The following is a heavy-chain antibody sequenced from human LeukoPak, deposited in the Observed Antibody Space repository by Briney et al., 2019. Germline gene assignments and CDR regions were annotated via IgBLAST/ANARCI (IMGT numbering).Heavy chain of an antibody. V-gene: IGHV3-23*01. J-gene: IGHJ4*02. CDR2: IRGRRAST. D-gene: IGHD4-17*01. Sequence: GGSLRLSCAASGFTFSSYAMSWVREALGKGLEWGSGIRGRRASTYHADSAKRRFTISRDNSKNTLYLQMNSLRVEDTAVYYCVTPGPTVTGGFEYWGQGTLVTVSS. CDR3: VTPGPTVTGGFEY. CDR1: GFTFSSYA.